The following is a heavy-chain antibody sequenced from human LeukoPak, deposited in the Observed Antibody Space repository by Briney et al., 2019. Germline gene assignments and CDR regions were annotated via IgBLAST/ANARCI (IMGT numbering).Heavy chain of an antibody. CDR2: INHSGST. CDR3: ARGPWGSWYVLDY. J-gene: IGHJ4*02. Sequence: SETLSLTCAVYGGSFSGYYWSWIRQPPGKGLEWIGEINHSGSTNYNPSLKSRVTISVDTSKNQFSLKLSSVTAADTAEYYCARGPWGSWYVLDYWGQGTLVTVSS. CDR1: GGSFSGYY. V-gene: IGHV4-34*01. D-gene: IGHD6-13*01.